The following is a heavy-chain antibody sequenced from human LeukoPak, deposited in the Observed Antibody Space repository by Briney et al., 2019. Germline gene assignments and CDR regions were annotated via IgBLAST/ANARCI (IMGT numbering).Heavy chain of an antibody. J-gene: IGHJ4*02. V-gene: IGHV3-53*01. D-gene: IGHD6-19*01. Sequence: LSGGSLRLSCAASGFTVSSNYMSWVRQAPGKGLEWVSVIYSGGSTYYADSVKGRFTISRDSSKNTLYLQMNSLRAEDTAVYSCARTPGYSSGWYFDYWGQGTLVTVSS. CDR1: GFTVSSNY. CDR2: IYSGGST. CDR3: ARTPGYSSGWYFDY.